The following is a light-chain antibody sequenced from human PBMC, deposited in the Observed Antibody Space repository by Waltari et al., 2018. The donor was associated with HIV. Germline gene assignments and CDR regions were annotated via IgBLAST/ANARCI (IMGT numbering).Light chain of an antibody. CDR1: QSLTYASNNKNY. J-gene: IGKJ1*01. V-gene: IGKV4-1*01. CDR2: WAS. CDR3: QQYYGTPWA. Sequence: DIVMTQSPDSLAVSLGERATINCKSSQSLTYASNNKNYLTWYQQKPGQPPKLLIYWASTRKSGVPNRCSGSGSGTDFPLTSNGLQAEDVAVYCCQQYYGTPWAFGQGTKVEIK.